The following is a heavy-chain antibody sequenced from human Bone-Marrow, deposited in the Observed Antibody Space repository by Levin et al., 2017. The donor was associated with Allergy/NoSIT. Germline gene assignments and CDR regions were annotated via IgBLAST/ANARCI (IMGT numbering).Heavy chain of an antibody. D-gene: IGHD3-22*01. Sequence: PSETLSLTCAVYGGSLNDYYWSWIRQSPGKGLEWIGDVNHSGSTKYSPSLESRGTISVDKSNKQFSLKLTSVTAADTAVYYCARGNPYYFDSSAYAPNYFDSWGQGTLVTVSS. J-gene: IGHJ4*02. CDR3: ARGNPYYFDSSAYAPNYFDS. CDR1: GGSLNDYY. V-gene: IGHV4-34*01. CDR2: VNHSGST.